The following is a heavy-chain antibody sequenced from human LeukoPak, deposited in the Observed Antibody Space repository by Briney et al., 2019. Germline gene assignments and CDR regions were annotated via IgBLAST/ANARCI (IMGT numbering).Heavy chain of an antibody. CDR1: GYSFTTYW. J-gene: IGHJ6*02. V-gene: IGHV5-51*01. CDR3: ARRAIHYYGMDV. Sequence: GESLKISCQGSGYSFTTYWIGWLRQMPGKGLEWMGSIYPGDSDTRYSPSFQGHVTISADKSISTAYLQWSSLKASDTAMYYCARRAIHYYGMDVWGQGTTVTVSS. CDR2: IYPGDSDT.